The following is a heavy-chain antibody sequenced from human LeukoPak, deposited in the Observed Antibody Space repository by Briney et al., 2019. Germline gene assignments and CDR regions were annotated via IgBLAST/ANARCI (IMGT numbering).Heavy chain of an antibody. J-gene: IGHJ4*02. D-gene: IGHD5-12*01. V-gene: IGHV3-74*01. CDR3: AREQRGYDCYY. CDR2: INSDGSST. Sequence: GGSLRLSCAASGFTFSSYWMHWVRQAPGKGLVWVSRINSDGSSTSYADSVKGRFTISRDNAKNTLYLQMNSLRGEDTAVYYCAREQRGYDCYYWGQGTLVTVSS. CDR1: GFTFSSYW.